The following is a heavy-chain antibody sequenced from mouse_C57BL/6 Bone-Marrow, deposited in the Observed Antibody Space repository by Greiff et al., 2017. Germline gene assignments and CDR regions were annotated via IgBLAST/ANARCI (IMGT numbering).Heavy chain of an antibody. Sequence: QVHVKQSGPELVKPGASVKISCKASGYTFTDYYINWVKQRPGQGLEWIGWIFPGSGSTYYNEKFKGKATLTVDKSSSTAYMLLSSLTSEDSAVYFCARRLLRLGYYFDYWGQGTTLTVSS. D-gene: IGHD1-1*01. V-gene: IGHV1-75*01. CDR3: ARRLLRLGYYFDY. CDR2: IFPGSGST. CDR1: GYTFTDYY. J-gene: IGHJ2*01.